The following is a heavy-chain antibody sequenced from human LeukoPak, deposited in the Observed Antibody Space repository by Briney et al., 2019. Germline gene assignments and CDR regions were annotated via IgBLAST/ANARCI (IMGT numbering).Heavy chain of an antibody. D-gene: IGHD2-21*02. V-gene: IGHV4-34*01. CDR3: ARGPLSTAPFDY. CDR2: INHSGST. CDR1: GGSFSGYY. J-gene: IGHJ4*02. Sequence: PSETLSLTCAVYGGSFSGYYWSWIRQPPGKGLEWIGEINHSGSTNYNPSLKSRVTISVDTSKNQFSLKLSSVTAADTAVYYCARGPLSTAPFDYWGQGILVTVSS.